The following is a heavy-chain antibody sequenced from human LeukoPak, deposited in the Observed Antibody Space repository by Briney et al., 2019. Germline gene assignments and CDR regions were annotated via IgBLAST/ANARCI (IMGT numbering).Heavy chain of an antibody. CDR2: IDTSGST. Sequence: SETLSLTCTVSGGSISGYYWTWIRQPAGKGLEWIGRIDTSGSTNYNPSLKSRVTMSVDTSKNKFSLKLSSVTAADTAVYYCARVFTERQQQSLGAFDIWGQGTMVTVSS. J-gene: IGHJ3*02. V-gene: IGHV4-4*07. D-gene: IGHD6-13*01. CDR1: GGSISGYY. CDR3: ARVFTERQQQSLGAFDI.